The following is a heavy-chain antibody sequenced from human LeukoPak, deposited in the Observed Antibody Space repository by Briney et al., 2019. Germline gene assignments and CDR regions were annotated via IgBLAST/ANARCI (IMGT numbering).Heavy chain of an antibody. D-gene: IGHD3-22*01. CDR2: MNPNSGNT. CDR3: ARGPPPTYYYDSSGNQDYYYGMDV. CDR1: GYTFTNYD. J-gene: IGHJ6*02. Sequence: ASVKVSCKASGYTFTNYDINWVRQATGQGLEWMGWMNPNSGNTGYAQKFQGRVTMTRNTSISTAYMELSSLRSEDTAVYYCARGPPPTYYYDSSGNQDYYYGMDVWGQGTTVTVSS. V-gene: IGHV1-8*01.